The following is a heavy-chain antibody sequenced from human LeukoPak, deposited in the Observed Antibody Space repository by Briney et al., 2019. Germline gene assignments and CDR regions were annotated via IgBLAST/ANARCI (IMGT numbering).Heavy chain of an antibody. V-gene: IGHV1-2*02. D-gene: IGHD5-12*01. Sequence: GASVKVSCKASGYTFTGYYMHWVRQAPGQGLEWMGWINPNSGGTNYAQKFQGRVTMTRDTSVSTAYMELSRLRSDDTAVYYCASGRGYSGYDPFDYWGQGTLVTVSS. J-gene: IGHJ4*02. CDR2: INPNSGGT. CDR3: ASGRGYSGYDPFDY. CDR1: GYTFTGYY.